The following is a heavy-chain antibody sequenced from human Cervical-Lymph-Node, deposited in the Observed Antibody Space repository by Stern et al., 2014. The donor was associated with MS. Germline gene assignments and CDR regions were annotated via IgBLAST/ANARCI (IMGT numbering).Heavy chain of an antibody. Sequence: QVQLQELGPGLVKPSGTLSLTCAVSGDSITSSNWWSWVRQSPGKGLEWIGEIHHRGDTYYNPSLKHLFTISVDKSKNQFSLKVSSVTAADTAVYYCARVKSGDYFDYWGQGTLVTVSS. CDR3: ARVKSGDYFDY. D-gene: IGHD4-17*01. CDR2: IHHRGDT. CDR1: GDSITSSNW. J-gene: IGHJ4*02. V-gene: IGHV4-4*02.